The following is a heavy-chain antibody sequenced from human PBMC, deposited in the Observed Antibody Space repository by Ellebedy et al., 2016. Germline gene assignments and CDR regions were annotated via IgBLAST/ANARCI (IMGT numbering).Heavy chain of an antibody. CDR3: ARDRAGYYYDSSIDY. CDR1: GFTFSSYS. J-gene: IGHJ4*02. V-gene: IGHV3-48*02. D-gene: IGHD3-22*01. Sequence: GGSLRLXXAASGFTFSSYSMNWVRQAPGKGLEWVSYISSSSSTIYYADSVKGRFTISRDNAKNSLYLQMNSLRDEDTAVYYCARDRAGYYYDSSIDYWGQGTLVTVSS. CDR2: ISSSSSTI.